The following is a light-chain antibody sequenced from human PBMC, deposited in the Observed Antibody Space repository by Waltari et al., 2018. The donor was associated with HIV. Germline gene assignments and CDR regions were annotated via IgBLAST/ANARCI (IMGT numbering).Light chain of an antibody. CDR1: STNIGNDY. Sequence: ALTPPPSASAAPGPTVAITCTVRSTNIGNDYVSCSQPVPGTAPKLLIYDNNKRPSGIPDRFSGSKSGTSATLDITGLQTGDGADYYCGTWDRSLGAGVFGGGTKLTVL. V-gene: IGLV1-51*01. J-gene: IGLJ2*01. CDR2: DNN. CDR3: GTWDRSLGAGV.